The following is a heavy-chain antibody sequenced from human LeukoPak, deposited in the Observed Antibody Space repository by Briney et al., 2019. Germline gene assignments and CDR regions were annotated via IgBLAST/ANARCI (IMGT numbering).Heavy chain of an antibody. CDR3: AKDRKRWLQGAFDI. CDR2: IGNSDET. CDR1: GFFFNTNA. V-gene: IGHV3-23*01. J-gene: IGHJ3*02. Sequence: GGSLRLSCAASGFFFNTNAMSWVRQAPGMGLEWVAAIGNSDETYYADAVKGRFTISRDTSKNTLYLQMNSLRAEDTAVYYCAKDRKRWLQGAFDIWGQGTMVTVSS. D-gene: IGHD5-24*01.